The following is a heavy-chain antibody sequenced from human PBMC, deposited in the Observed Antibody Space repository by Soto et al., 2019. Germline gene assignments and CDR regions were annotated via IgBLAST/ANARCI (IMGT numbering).Heavy chain of an antibody. Sequence: QVQLQQWGAGLLKPSETLSLTCAVYGGSFSGYYWSWIRQPPGKGLEWIGEINHSGSTNYNPSLKSRVTISVDTSKNQFSLKLSSVTAADTAVYYCARGRYYYGSGSYLARWPFDYWGQGTLVTVSS. D-gene: IGHD3-10*01. CDR3: ARGRYYYGSGSYLARWPFDY. V-gene: IGHV4-34*01. CDR1: GGSFSGYY. CDR2: INHSGST. J-gene: IGHJ4*02.